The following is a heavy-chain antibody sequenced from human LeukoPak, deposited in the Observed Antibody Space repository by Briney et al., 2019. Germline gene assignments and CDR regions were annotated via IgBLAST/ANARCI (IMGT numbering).Heavy chain of an antibody. Sequence: ASVKVSCKTSGYTFTNLDINWLRQAPGQGLEWMGWMSPNSGDTGYAQKFQGRVGMTRDTSISTAYMELSSLRSEDTAVYYCASSPPNTGDFYYWGLGSLVTVSS. D-gene: IGHD1-1*01. J-gene: IGHJ4*02. CDR2: MSPNSGDT. V-gene: IGHV1-8*01. CDR3: ASSPPNTGDFYY. CDR1: GYTFTNLD.